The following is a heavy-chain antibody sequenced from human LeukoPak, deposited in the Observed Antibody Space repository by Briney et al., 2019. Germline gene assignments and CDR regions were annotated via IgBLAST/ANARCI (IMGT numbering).Heavy chain of an antibody. CDR3: ARDRLGRVDY. D-gene: IGHD7-27*01. CDR1: GGSFSGYY. CDR2: INHSGST. J-gene: IGHJ4*02. V-gene: IGHV4-34*01. Sequence: SETLSLTCAVYGGSFSGYYWSWIRQPPGKGLEWIGEINHSGSTNYNPSLKSRVTISVDTCKNQFSLKLSSVTAADTAVYYCARDRLGRVDYWGQGTLVTVSS.